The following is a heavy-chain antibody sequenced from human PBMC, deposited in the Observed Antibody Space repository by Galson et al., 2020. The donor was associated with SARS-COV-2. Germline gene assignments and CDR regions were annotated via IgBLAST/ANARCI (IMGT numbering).Heavy chain of an antibody. Sequence: SENLSLTCTVSGGSISSYYWSWIRQPPGKGLEWIGYIYYSGSTNYNPSLKSRVTISVDTSKNQFSLKLSSVTAADTAVYYCARGHYGTSKHYYYYGMDVWGQGTTVTVSS. CDR3: ARGHYGTSKHYYYYGMDV. CDR2: IYYSGST. J-gene: IGHJ6*02. CDR1: GGSISSYY. D-gene: IGHD3-10*01. V-gene: IGHV4-59*13.